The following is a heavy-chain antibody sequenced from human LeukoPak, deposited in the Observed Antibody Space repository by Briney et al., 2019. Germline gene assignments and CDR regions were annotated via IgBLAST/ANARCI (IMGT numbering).Heavy chain of an antibody. V-gene: IGHV3-33*01. J-gene: IGHJ4*02. CDR1: GFTFNSYG. CDR3: ARPNGYSSGWFFDY. D-gene: IGHD6-19*01. CDR2: IWYGGSNN. Sequence: GGSLRLSCAASGFTFNSYGMHWVRQAPGKGLEWVAVIWYGGSNNYYADSVKGRFTISRDNSKNTLYLQMNSLRAEDTAVYYCARPNGYSSGWFFDYWGQGTLVTVSS.